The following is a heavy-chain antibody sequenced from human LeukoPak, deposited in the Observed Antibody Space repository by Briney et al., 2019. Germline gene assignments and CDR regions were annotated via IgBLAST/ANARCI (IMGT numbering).Heavy chain of an antibody. Sequence: GASVKVSCKVSGYTLTELSMHWVRQAPGKGLEWMGGFDPEDGETIYAQKFQGRVTMTEDTSTDTAYMGLSSLRSEDTAVYYCATERRVGARINDAFDIWGQGTMVTVSS. CDR2: FDPEDGET. D-gene: IGHD1-26*01. CDR1: GYTLTELS. V-gene: IGHV1-24*01. J-gene: IGHJ3*02. CDR3: ATERRVGARINDAFDI.